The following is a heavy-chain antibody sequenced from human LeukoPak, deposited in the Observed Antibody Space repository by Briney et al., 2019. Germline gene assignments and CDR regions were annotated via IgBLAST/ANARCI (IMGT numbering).Heavy chain of an antibody. Sequence: GGSLRLSCAASGFTFSNYWMSWVRQAPGKGLEWVANMKQDGSEKYYVDSVKGRFAISRDNAKNSLYLQMNSLRVEDTAVYYCARKAYAMDVWGKGTTVTVSS. CDR1: GFTFSNYW. V-gene: IGHV3-7*03. CDR2: MKQDGSEK. J-gene: IGHJ6*04. CDR3: ARKAYAMDV.